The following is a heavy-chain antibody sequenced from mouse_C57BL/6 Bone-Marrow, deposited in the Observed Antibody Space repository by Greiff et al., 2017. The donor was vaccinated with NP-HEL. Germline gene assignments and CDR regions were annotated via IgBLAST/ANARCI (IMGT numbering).Heavy chain of an antibody. V-gene: IGHV1-19*01. Sequence: EVQLQQSGPVLVKPGASVKMSCKASGYTFTDYYMNWVKQSHGKSLEWIGVINPYNGGTSYNQKFKGKATLTVDKSSSTAYMELNSLTSEDSAVYYCARYRKDFDYWGQGTTLTVSS. CDR2: INPYNGGT. CDR3: ARYRKDFDY. CDR1: GYTFTDYY. J-gene: IGHJ2*01.